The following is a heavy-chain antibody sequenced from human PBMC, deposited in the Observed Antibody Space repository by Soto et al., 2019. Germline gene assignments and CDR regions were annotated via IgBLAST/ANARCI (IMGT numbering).Heavy chain of an antibody. D-gene: IGHD1-1*01. J-gene: IGHJ4*02. Sequence: QVHLVQSGAEVKKPGASVKGSCQGSGYAFTTYGITWVRQAPGQGLEWMGWISAHNGNTNYAQKLQGRVTVTRDTSTSTAYIEPRSLRYDDTAVYYCPRGRYGDYWGQGALVTVSS. CDR1: GYAFTTYG. CDR3: PRGRYGDY. V-gene: IGHV1-18*01. CDR2: ISAHNGNT.